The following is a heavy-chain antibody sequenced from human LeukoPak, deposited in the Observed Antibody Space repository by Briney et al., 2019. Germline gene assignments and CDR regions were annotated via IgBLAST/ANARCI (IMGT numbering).Heavy chain of an antibody. D-gene: IGHD4-11*01. CDR2: IWYDGSNK. CDR1: GFTFSSYG. Sequence: GGSLRLSCAASGFTFSSYGMHWVRQAPGKGLEWVAVIWYDGSNKYYADSVKGRFTISRDNSKNTLYLQMNSLRTEDAAVYYCARVTTINDFDYWGQGTLVTVSS. V-gene: IGHV3-33*01. J-gene: IGHJ4*02. CDR3: ARVTTINDFDY.